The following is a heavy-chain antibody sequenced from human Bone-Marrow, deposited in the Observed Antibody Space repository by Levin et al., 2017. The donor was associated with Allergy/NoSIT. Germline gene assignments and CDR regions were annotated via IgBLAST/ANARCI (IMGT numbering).Heavy chain of an antibody. CDR1: GFTFSSYW. V-gene: IGHV3-74*01. CDR3: AGGADSSSLGY. Sequence: GGSLRLSCAASGFTFSSYWMHWVRQAPGKGLVWVSRINSDGSSTSYADSVKGRFTISRDNAKNTLYLQMNSLRAEDTAVYYCAGGADSSSLGYWGQGTLVTVSS. CDR2: INSDGSST. D-gene: IGHD6-6*01. J-gene: IGHJ4*02.